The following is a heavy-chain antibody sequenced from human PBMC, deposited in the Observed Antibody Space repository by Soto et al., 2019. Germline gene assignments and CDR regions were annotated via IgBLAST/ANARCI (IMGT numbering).Heavy chain of an antibody. CDR1: GFTFSSYS. J-gene: IGHJ4*02. V-gene: IGHV3-21*01. D-gene: IGHD4-17*01. Sequence: GGSLRLSCAASGFTFSSYSMNWVRQAPGKGLEWVSSISSSSSYIYYADSVKGRFTISRDNAKNSLYLQMNSLRAEDTAVYYCARDPKYGDYAVESYWGQGTLVTVSS. CDR3: ARDPKYGDYAVESY. CDR2: ISSSSSYI.